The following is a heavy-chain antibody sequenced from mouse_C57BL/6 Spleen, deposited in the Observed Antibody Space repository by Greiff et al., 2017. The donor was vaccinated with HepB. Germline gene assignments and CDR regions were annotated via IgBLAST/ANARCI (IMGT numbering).Heavy chain of an antibody. J-gene: IGHJ4*01. D-gene: IGHD2-1*01. CDR1: GYTFTDYE. V-gene: IGHV1-15*01. CDR3: TRRDYGNPYYYAMDY. CDR2: IDPETGGT. Sequence: QVQLKESGAELVRPGASVTLSCKASGYTFTDYEMHWVKQTPVHGLEWIGAIDPETGGTAYNQKFKGKAILTTDKSSRTAYMELSSLTSDDSAVYYCTRRDYGNPYYYAMDYWGQGTSVTVSS.